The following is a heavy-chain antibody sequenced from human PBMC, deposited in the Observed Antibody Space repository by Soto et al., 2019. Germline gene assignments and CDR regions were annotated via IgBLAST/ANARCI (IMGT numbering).Heavy chain of an antibody. CDR1: GFIFNNYA. V-gene: IGHV3-23*01. CDR2: ISANGGGT. J-gene: IGHJ4*02. Sequence: EVQLWESGGGWLQPGGSLRLSWAASGFIFNNYAMTWVRQGPGKGLEWVSAISANGGGTYYTDSVKGRFTISRDNSKNMLYLQMNSLRAEDTAIYYCAKAPYSSSPEFDYWGQGALVTVSS. D-gene: IGHD6-6*01. CDR3: AKAPYSSSPEFDY.